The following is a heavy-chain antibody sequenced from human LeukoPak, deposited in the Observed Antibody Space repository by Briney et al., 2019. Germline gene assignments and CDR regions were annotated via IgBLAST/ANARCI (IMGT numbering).Heavy chain of an antibody. D-gene: IGHD3-22*01. V-gene: IGHV3-23*01. Sequence: PGGSLRLSCAASGFTFSSYAMGWVRQAPGKALEWVSGISGSGDNTYYADSVKGRFTISRDNSKNTLYVQVNSLGTEDTAAYYCAKGSYYDSSGSFYFDYWGQGTLVTVSS. CDR1: GFTFSSYA. CDR3: AKGSYYDSSGSFYFDY. CDR2: ISGSGDNT. J-gene: IGHJ4*02.